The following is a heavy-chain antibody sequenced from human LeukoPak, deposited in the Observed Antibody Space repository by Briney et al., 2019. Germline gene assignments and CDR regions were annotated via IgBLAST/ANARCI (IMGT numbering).Heavy chain of an antibody. CDR2: IYYSGST. Sequence: SETLSLTCTVSGGSISSYYWSWVRQPPGKGLEWIGYIYYSGSTNYNPSLKSRVTISVDTSKNQFSLKLSSVTAADTAVYYCARGFYGSGWSPFDYWGQGTLVTVSS. CDR3: ARGFYGSGWSPFDY. D-gene: IGHD6-19*01. V-gene: IGHV4-59*01. CDR1: GGSISSYY. J-gene: IGHJ4*02.